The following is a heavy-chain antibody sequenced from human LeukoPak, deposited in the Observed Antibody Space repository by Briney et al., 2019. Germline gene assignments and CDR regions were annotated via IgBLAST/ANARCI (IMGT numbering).Heavy chain of an antibody. CDR2: IYYSGST. CDR1: GGSISSYY. CDR3: ARFAGSWYCDY. D-gene: IGHD6-13*01. V-gene: IGHV4-59*01. Sequence: SETLSLTCTVSGGSISSYYWSWIRQPPGKGLEWIGYIYYSGSTNYNPSLKSRVTISVDTSKNQFSLKLSSVTAADTAVYYCARFAGSWYCDYWGQGTLVTVSS. J-gene: IGHJ4*02.